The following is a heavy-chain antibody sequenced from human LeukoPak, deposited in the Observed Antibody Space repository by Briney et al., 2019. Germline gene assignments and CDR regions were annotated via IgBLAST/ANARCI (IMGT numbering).Heavy chain of an antibody. CDR1: GGTFSSYA. CDR2: INPKNGDT. V-gene: IGHV1-2*02. D-gene: IGHD7-27*01. J-gene: IGHJ4*02. Sequence: ASVKVSCKASGGTFSSYAISWVRQAPGQGLEWMGGINPKNGDTESAQQFQGRVTMTRDTSISTAYMELIWLRSDDTAIYYCARDFSSTSNWELDYWGQGSLVTVSP. CDR3: ARDFSSTSNWELDY.